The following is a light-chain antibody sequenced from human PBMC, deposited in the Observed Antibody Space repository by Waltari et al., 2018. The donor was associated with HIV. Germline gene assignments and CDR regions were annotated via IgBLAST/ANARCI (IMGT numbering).Light chain of an antibody. CDR3: QQYYITPFT. CDR2: WAS. J-gene: IGKJ3*01. V-gene: IGKV4-1*01. CDR1: QSVLYSSNNNNY. Sequence: DLVMTQSPDSLDVSLGERATINCKSSQSVLYSSNNNNYLAWYQQKPGQPPKLLIYWASTRESGVPDRFSGSESGTDFTLTISSLQAEDVAVYYCQQYYITPFTFGPGTKVDIK.